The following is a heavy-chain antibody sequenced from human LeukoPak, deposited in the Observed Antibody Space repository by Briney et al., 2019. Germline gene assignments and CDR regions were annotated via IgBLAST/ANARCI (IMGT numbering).Heavy chain of an antibody. Sequence: ASVKVSCKASGYTFTSYAMHWVRQAPGQRLEWMGWINAGNGNTKYSQKFQGRVTITRDTSASTAYMELSSLRSEDTAVYYCARALVLRTSGPGYWGQGTLVTVSS. CDR3: ARALVLRTSGPGY. V-gene: IGHV1-3*01. J-gene: IGHJ4*02. CDR1: GYTFTSYA. CDR2: INAGNGNT. D-gene: IGHD1-14*01.